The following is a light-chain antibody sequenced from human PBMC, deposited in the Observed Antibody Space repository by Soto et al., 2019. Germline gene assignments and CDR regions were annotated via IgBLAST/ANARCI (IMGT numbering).Light chain of an antibody. CDR1: SYNIGTGYD. Sequence: QSVLTQPPSVSGAPGQRVTISCTGRSYNIGTGYDVHWYQQLPGTAPKLLIYGNSNRPSGVPDRFSGSKSGTSASLAITGLQAEDEADYYCQSYDSNLSVVFGGGTKLTVL. V-gene: IGLV1-40*01. CDR2: GNS. J-gene: IGLJ2*01. CDR3: QSYDSNLSVV.